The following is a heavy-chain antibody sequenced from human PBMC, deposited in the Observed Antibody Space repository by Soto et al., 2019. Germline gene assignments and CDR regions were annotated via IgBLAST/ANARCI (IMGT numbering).Heavy chain of an antibody. CDR2: IYSGGST. D-gene: IGHD5-18*01. CDR1: GFTVSSHY. Sequence: EVQLVESGGGLIQPGGSLRLSCAASGFTVSSHYMSWVRQAPGKGLEWVSVIYSGGSTYYADSVKGRFTISRDNSKNTLYLQMNSLRAEDTAVYYCARELSGYSYGDNWFDPWGQGTLVTVSS. CDR3: ARELSGYSYGDNWFDP. J-gene: IGHJ5*02. V-gene: IGHV3-53*01.